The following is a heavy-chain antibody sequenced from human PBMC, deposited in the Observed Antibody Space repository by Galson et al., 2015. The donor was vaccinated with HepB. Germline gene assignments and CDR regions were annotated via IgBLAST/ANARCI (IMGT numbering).Heavy chain of an antibody. Sequence: SLRLSCAASGFTFSSYGMHWVRQAPGKGLEWVAVISYDGSNKYYADSVKGRFTISRDNSKNTLYLQMNSLRAGDTAVYYCAKLTTVTTRWDYWGQGTLVTVSS. V-gene: IGHV3-30*18. J-gene: IGHJ4*02. D-gene: IGHD4-17*01. CDR2: ISYDGSNK. CDR1: GFTFSSYG. CDR3: AKLTTVTTRWDY.